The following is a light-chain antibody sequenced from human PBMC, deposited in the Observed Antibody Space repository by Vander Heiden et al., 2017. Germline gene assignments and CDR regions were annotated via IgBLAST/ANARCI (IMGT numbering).Light chain of an antibody. CDR1: ANDPGFYNY. CDR2: EVS. CDR3: ASYASDSTRV. Sequence: QSALTQPASVAGSPGQSSTISCTGTANDPGFYNYVSWYQQHPGKAPNLVIYEVSNRSSRVSHRFSGSKSGTTASLTISGLQSEDEADYYCASYASDSTRVFGGGTKVTVL. J-gene: IGLJ2*01. V-gene: IGLV2-14*01.